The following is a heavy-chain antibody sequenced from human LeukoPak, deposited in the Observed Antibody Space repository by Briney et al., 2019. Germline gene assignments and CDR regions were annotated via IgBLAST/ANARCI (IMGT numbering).Heavy chain of an antibody. CDR1: GYTFTSYD. V-gene: IGHV1-8*01. J-gene: IGHJ4*02. CDR3: ARVGGDYALSY. Sequence: GASVKVSXKASGYTFTSYDINWVRQATGKGLEWMGWMNPNSGNTGYAQNFQGRVTMTRNTSISTAYMELSSLRSEDTAVYYCARVGGDYALSYWGQGTLVTVSS. D-gene: IGHD4-17*01. CDR2: MNPNSGNT.